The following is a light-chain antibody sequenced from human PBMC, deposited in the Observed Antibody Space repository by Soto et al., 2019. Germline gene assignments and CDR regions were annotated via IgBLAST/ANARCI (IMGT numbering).Light chain of an antibody. CDR3: QQYGSSPTT. CDR1: QSVFNNH. CDR2: GAS. Sequence: EIVLTQSPGTLSLSPGERATLSCRASQSVFNNHIGWYQQKPGQAPRRLIFGASFRATGIPDRFSGSGSGTDFTLTISRLEPEDFAVYYCQQYGSSPTTFGHGTTVEIK. J-gene: IGKJ1*01. V-gene: IGKV3-20*01.